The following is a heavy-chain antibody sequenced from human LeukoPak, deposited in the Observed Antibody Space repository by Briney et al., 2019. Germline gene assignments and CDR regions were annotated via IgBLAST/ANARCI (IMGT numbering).Heavy chain of an antibody. V-gene: IGHV3-48*03. D-gene: IGHD5-18*01. CDR2: ISSSGSTI. J-gene: IGHJ4*02. Sequence: GGSLRLSCPPSGFTFSSYEMNWVRQAPGKGLEGVSYISSSGSTIYYADSVKGRFTISRDNAKNSLYLQMNSLRAEDTAVYYCARQYSYGPFDYWGQGTLVTVSS. CDR3: ARQYSYGPFDY. CDR1: GFTFSSYE.